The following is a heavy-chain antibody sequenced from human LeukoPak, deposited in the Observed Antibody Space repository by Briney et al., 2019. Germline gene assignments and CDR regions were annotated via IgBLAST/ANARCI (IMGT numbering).Heavy chain of an antibody. Sequence: SETLSLTCAVYGGSFSGYYWSWIRQPPGKGLEWIGEINHSGSTNYNPSLKSRVTISVDTSKNQFSLKLSSVTAADTAVYYCASGRYCSGGSCYYLPFDYWGQGTLVTVSS. CDR1: GGSFSGYY. V-gene: IGHV4-34*01. CDR2: INHSGST. J-gene: IGHJ4*02. D-gene: IGHD2-15*01. CDR3: ASGRYCSGGSCYYLPFDY.